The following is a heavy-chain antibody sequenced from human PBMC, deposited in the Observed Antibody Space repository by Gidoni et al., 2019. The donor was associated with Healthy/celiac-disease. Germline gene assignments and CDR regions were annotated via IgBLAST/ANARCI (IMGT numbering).Heavy chain of an antibody. Sequence: QAQLQESGPGLVKPSETLSLTCTVSGGSISSYYWSWIRQPPGKGLEWIGYIYYSGSTNYNPSLKSRVTISVDTSKNQFSLKLSSVTAADTAVYYCARPAAEQQLVPFDYWGQGTLVTVSS. CDR1: GGSISSYY. V-gene: IGHV4-59*08. J-gene: IGHJ4*02. CDR3: ARPAAEQQLVPFDY. D-gene: IGHD6-13*01. CDR2: IYYSGST.